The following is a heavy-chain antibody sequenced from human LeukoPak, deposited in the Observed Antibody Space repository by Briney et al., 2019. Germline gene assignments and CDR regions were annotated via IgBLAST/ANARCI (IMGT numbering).Heavy chain of an antibody. CDR3: ATGYSSTWYYFDY. CDR1: GDSISSYY. CDR2: IYHSGST. V-gene: IGHV4-59*01. J-gene: IGHJ4*02. Sequence: PSETLSLTCTVSGDSISSYYWSWIRQPPRKGLEWIGYIYHSGSTNYNPSLKSRVTISADTTKDQFSLKLAFTTAEDTAVYYCATGYSSTWYYFDYWGQGTLVTVSS. D-gene: IGHD6-13*01.